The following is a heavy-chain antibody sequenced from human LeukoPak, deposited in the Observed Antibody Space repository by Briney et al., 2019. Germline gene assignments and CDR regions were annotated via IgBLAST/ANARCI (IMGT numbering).Heavy chain of an antibody. CDR3: ARDLQNQLQGMDV. J-gene: IGHJ6*04. CDR1: GYTFTGYY. D-gene: IGHD2-2*01. CDR2: INPNSGGT. V-gene: IGHV1-2*04. Sequence: ASVKVSCKASGYTFTGYYMHWVRQAPGQGLEWMGWINPNSGGTNYAQKFQGWVTMTRDTSISTAYMELSRLRSDDTAVYYCARDLQNQLQGMDVWGKGTTVTVSS.